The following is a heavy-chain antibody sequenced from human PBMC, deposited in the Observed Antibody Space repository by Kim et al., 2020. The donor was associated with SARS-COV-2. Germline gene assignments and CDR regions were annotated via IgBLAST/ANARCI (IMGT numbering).Heavy chain of an antibody. CDR2: IWYDGSNK. J-gene: IGHJ3*02. CDR3: ARGVYQLAPYDAFDI. CDR1: GFTFSSYC. Sequence: GGSLRLSCAASGFTFSSYCMHWVRQAPGKGLEWVAVIWYDGSNKYYTDSVKGRFTISRDNSKNTLYLQMNSLRAEDTAVYYCARGVYQLAPYDAFDIWGPGTMVTVSS. D-gene: IGHD2-2*01. V-gene: IGHV3-33*01.